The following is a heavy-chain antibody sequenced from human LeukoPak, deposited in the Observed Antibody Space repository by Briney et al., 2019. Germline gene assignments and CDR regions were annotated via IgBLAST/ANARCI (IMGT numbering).Heavy chain of an antibody. Sequence: PSETLSLTCAVYGGSFSGYYWSWIRQPPGKGLEWIGEINHSGSTNYNPSLKSRVTISVDTSKNKFSLKLNSVTAADTAVYYIAGNGGGGGYFDWQYYFDYWGQGTLVTVSS. CDR1: GGSFSGYY. V-gene: IGHV4-34*03. D-gene: IGHD3-9*01. CDR2: INHSGST. CDR3: AGNGGGGGYFDWQYYFDY. J-gene: IGHJ4*02.